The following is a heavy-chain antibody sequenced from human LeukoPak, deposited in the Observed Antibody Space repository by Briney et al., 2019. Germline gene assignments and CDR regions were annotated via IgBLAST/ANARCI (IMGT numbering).Heavy chain of an antibody. Sequence: ASVKVSCKASGYTFTDCFIHWVRQAPGQGLEWMGWINPNTGGTNYAQKLQGRVTVTRDTSITTAYMELSRLRSDDTAIYYCAKITTGFEDDGYFDYWGQGTLVTVSS. CDR3: AKITTGFEDDGYFDY. D-gene: IGHD2-8*02. V-gene: IGHV1-2*02. J-gene: IGHJ4*02. CDR1: GYTFTDCF. CDR2: INPNTGGT.